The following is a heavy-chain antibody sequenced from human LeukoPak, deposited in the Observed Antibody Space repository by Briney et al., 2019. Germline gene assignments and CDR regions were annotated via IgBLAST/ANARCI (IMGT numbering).Heavy chain of an antibody. CDR1: GFAFSSYA. CDR3: ARDPYDSGSYVNWFDP. V-gene: IGHV3-21*01. Sequence: GGSLRLSCAASGFAFSSYAMNWVRQAPGKGLEWASSITTGGYIYYADSVKGRFTISRDNAKNSLYLQMNNLRAEDTAVYYCARDPYDSGSYVNWFDPWGQGTLVTVSS. D-gene: IGHD3-10*01. CDR2: ITTGGYI. J-gene: IGHJ5*02.